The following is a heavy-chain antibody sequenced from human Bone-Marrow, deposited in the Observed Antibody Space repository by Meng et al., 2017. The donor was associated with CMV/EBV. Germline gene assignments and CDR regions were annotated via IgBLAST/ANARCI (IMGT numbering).Heavy chain of an antibody. CDR1: GYSFTSYW. Sequence: GESLKISCKGSGYSFTSYWIGWVRQMPGKGLEWMGIIYPGDSDTRYSPSFQGQVTISADKSISTAYLQWSSLKASDTAMYYCAKSKYSSSSPPTSNWFDPWGQGTLVTVSS. J-gene: IGHJ5*02. CDR2: IYPGDSDT. D-gene: IGHD6-6*01. V-gene: IGHV5-51*01. CDR3: AKSKYSSSSPPTSNWFDP.